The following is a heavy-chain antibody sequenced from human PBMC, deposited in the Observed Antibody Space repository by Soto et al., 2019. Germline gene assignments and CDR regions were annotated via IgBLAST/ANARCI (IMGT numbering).Heavy chain of an antibody. CDR3: AREHRVPGYCSGGSCSNDAFDI. V-gene: IGHV3-66*01. J-gene: IGHJ3*02. CDR2: IYSGGST. D-gene: IGHD2-15*01. CDR1: GFTVSSNY. Sequence: EVQLVESGGGLVQPGGSLRLSCAASGFTVSSNYMSWVRQAPGKGLEWVSVIYSGGSTYYADSVKGRFTISRDNSKNTLYLQRNSLRAEDTAVYYCAREHRVPGYCSGGSCSNDAFDIWGQGTMVTVSS.